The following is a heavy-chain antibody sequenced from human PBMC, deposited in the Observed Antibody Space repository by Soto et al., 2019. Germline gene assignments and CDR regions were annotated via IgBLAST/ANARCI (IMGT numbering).Heavy chain of an antibody. J-gene: IGHJ6*03. D-gene: IGHD3-3*01. Sequence: ESGPTLVNPTQTLTLTCSFSGLSLSTSGVGVGWIRQPPGKALEWLALIYWDDDKRYSPSLKSRLTITKDTSKNQVVLTMTNMDPVDTGTYYCAHQGSGYYSDYYYYMDVWGEGTTVTSP. V-gene: IGHV2-5*02. CDR1: GLSLSTSGVG. CDR3: AHQGSGYYSDYYYYMDV. CDR2: IYWDDDK.